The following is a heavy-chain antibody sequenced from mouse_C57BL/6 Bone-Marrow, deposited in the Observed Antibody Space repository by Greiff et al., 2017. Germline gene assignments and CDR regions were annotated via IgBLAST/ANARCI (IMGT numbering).Heavy chain of an antibody. V-gene: IGHV2-9*01. CDR1: GFSFTSYG. J-gene: IGHJ3*01. CDR2: IWGGGST. Sequence: VHLVESGLGLVAPSPSLSISCTASGFSFTSYGVDWVRQPPGKGLEWLGGIWGGGSTNYHSALMSRLSISKDNSKSQVFLKMDSLQADDTAMYYCAKHEVTTGFAYWGQGTLVTVSA. D-gene: IGHD2-2*01. CDR3: AKHEVTTGFAY.